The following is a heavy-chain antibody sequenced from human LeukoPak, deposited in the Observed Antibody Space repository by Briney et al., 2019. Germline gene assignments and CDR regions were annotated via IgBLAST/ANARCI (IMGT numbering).Heavy chain of an antibody. V-gene: IGHV4-39*07. D-gene: IGHD4-17*01. CDR3: ARGLNDDYGDPYFDY. J-gene: IGHJ4*02. Sequence: SETLSLTCTVSGGSISSSSYYWGWIRQPPGKGLEWIGSIYYSGSTYYNPSLKSRVTISVDTSKDQFSLKLSSVTAADTAVYYCARGLNDDYGDPYFDYWGQGTLVTVSS. CDR2: IYYSGST. CDR1: GGSISSSSYY.